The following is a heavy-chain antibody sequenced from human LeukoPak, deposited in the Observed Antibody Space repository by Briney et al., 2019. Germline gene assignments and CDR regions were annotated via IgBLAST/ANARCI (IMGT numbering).Heavy chain of an antibody. J-gene: IGHJ5*02. CDR2: INSNGGST. V-gene: IGHV3-23*01. CDR1: GFTFSSYA. D-gene: IGHD3-3*01. Sequence: GGSLRLSCAASGFTFSSYAMSWVRQAPGKGLEWVSTINSNGGSTYYASSVKGRFTISRDNSRNTLYLRMSSLRAEDTAVYYCEPPLQFLESWGQGTLVTVSS. CDR3: EPPLQFLES.